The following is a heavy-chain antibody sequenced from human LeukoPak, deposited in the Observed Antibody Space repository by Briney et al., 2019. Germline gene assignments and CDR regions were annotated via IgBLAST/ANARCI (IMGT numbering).Heavy chain of an antibody. Sequence: AGRSLRLSCAASGFTFSSYGMHWVRQAPGKGLEWVAVISYDVSNKYYADSVKGRFTISRDNSKTTLYLKMNSLRAEDPAVYYCGKEGPGIAASFDYWGQGTLVTVSS. V-gene: IGHV3-30*18. J-gene: IGHJ4*02. CDR3: GKEGPGIAASFDY. CDR2: ISYDVSNK. D-gene: IGHD6-13*01. CDR1: GFTFSSYG.